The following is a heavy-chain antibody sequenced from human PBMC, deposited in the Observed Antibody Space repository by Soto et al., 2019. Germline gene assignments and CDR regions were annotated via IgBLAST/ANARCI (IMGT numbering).Heavy chain of an antibody. CDR2: INAGNGNT. CDR1: GYTFISYA. D-gene: IGHD2-15*01. V-gene: IGHV1-3*01. J-gene: IGHJ4*02. CDR3: ARELQGLYYFDY. Sequence: ALVKVSCKASGYTFISYARHCVRQAPGQRLEWMGWINAGNGNTKYSQKFQGRVTITRDTSASTAYMELTSLRSEDTAVYYCARELQGLYYFDYWGQGTLVTVSS.